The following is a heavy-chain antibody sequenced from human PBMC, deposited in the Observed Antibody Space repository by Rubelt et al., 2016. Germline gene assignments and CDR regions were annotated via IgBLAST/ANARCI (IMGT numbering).Heavy chain of an antibody. V-gene: IGHV4-59*04. Sequence: QVQLQESGPGLVRPSETLSLTCSVSGVSIRSYYWSWIRQPPGKGLEWIGSILNSGSTFYNPSLKSRVTMSVDTSKNQFSLRLSSATAADTAVYYCVRYSTATMNHHWGQGALVTVSS. CDR1: GVSIRSYY. D-gene: IGHD2-15*01. J-gene: IGHJ5*02. CDR2: ILNSGST. CDR3: VRYSTATMNHH.